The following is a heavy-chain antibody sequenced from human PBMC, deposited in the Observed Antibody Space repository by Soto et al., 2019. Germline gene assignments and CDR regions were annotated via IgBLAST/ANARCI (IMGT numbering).Heavy chain of an antibody. D-gene: IGHD3-9*01. V-gene: IGHV1-69*01. CDR1: GGTFSSHA. J-gene: IGHJ4*02. Sequence: QVQLVQSGAEVKKPGSSVKVSCRASGGTFSSHAFSWVRQAPGQGLEWMGGIIPNFGAANNAQKFQDRVSVTADDSTSTVYMELRSLRSEDTALYYCARGGVRFFDWLLYGMFDSWGQGTLVTVSS. CDR2: IIPNFGAA. CDR3: ARGGVRFFDWLLYGMFDS.